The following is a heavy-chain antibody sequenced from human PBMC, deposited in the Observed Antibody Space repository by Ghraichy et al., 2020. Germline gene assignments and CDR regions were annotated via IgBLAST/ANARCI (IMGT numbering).Heavy chain of an antibody. D-gene: IGHD6-19*01. CDR3: TTEPFAVAGPGGYYYYGMDV. CDR1: GFTFSNAW. CDR2: IKSKTDGGTT. V-gene: IGHV3-15*07. Sequence: GGSLRLSCAASGFTFSNAWMNWVRQAPGKGLEWVGRIKSKTDGGTTDYAAPVKDRFTISRDDSKNTLYLQMNSLKTEDTAVYYCTTEPFAVAGPGGYYYYGMDVWGQGTTVTVSS. J-gene: IGHJ6*02.